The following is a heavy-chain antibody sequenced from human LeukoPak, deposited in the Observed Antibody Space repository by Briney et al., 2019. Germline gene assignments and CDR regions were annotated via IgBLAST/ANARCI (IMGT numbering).Heavy chain of an antibody. CDR1: GFTFSSYA. J-gene: IGHJ3*02. Sequence: GGSLRLSCAASGFTFSSYAMHWVRQAPGKGLEWVAVISYDGSNKYYADSVKGRFTISRDNSKNTLYLQMNSLRAEDTAVYYCARDRGYYGPRTGGALDIWGQGTMVTVSS. CDR2: ISYDGSNK. V-gene: IGHV3-30*04. CDR3: ARDRGYYGPRTGGALDI. D-gene: IGHD3-10*01.